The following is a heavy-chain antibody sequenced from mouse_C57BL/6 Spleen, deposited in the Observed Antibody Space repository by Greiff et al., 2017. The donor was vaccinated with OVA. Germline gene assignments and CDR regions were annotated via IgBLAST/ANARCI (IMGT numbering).Heavy chain of an antibody. V-gene: IGHV1-50*01. CDR2: IDPSDSST. Sequence: QVQLQQPGAELVKPGASVKLSCKASGYTFTSYWMQWVKQRPGQGLEWIGEIDPSDSSTNYNQKFKGKATLTVDTSSSTAYMQLSSLTSEDSAVYYCARWLPLAMDYWGQGTSVTVSS. J-gene: IGHJ4*01. CDR3: ARWLPLAMDY. D-gene: IGHD2-2*01. CDR1: GYTFTSYW.